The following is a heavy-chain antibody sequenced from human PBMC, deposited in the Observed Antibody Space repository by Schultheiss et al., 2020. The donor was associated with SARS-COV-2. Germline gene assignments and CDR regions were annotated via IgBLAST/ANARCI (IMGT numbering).Heavy chain of an antibody. Sequence: SGPTLVKPTQTLTLTCTFSGFSLSGSGMSVTWVRQPPGKALEWLALIAWDDDKYYKRGLETRLTIFKDTSKNQVVLTMTNMDPVDTATYYCARVQRVEAGYYYGMDVWGQGTTVTVSS. V-gene: IGHV2-70*20. CDR2: IAWDDDK. CDR1: GFSLSGSGMS. D-gene: IGHD6-6*01. CDR3: ARVQRVEAGYYYGMDV. J-gene: IGHJ6*02.